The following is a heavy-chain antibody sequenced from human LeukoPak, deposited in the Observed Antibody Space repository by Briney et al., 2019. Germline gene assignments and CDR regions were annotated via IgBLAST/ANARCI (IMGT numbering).Heavy chain of an antibody. V-gene: IGHV3-74*01. J-gene: IGHJ4*02. Sequence: TGGSLRLSCAASGFTFTNYWMHWVRQALGKGLVWVSRIDVDGTGTSYADSVKGRFTISRDNAKNTVSLQMNSLRAEDTAVYYCARDRVSVLPALFDYWGQGTLVTVSS. CDR1: GFTFTNYW. CDR2: IDVDGTGT. D-gene: IGHD2-2*01. CDR3: ARDRVSVLPALFDY.